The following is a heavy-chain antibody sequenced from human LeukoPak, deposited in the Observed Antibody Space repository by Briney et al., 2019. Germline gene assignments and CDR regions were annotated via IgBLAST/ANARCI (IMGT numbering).Heavy chain of an antibody. D-gene: IGHD3-16*01. V-gene: IGHV3-20*04. J-gene: IGHJ6*03. Sequence: GGSLRLSCAASGFTFSSYVMSWVRQAPGKGLEWVSGINWNGGSTGYADSVKGRFTISRDNAKNSLYLQMNSLRAEDTALYYCARVGIMITFDHYYYYMDVWGKGTTVTVSS. CDR2: INWNGGST. CDR1: GFTFSSYV. CDR3: ARVGIMITFDHYYYYMDV.